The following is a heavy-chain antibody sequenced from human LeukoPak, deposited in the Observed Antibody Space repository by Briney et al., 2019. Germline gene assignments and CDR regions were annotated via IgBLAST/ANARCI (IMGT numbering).Heavy chain of an antibody. CDR3: ARHHLQQPIFVWFDP. CDR2: INTNTGNP. V-gene: IGHV7-4-1*02. CDR1: GYTFTSCA. Sequence: ASVKVSCKASGYTFTSCAMNWVRQAPGQGLEWMGWINTNTGNPTYAQGFTGRFVFSLDTSVSTAYLQISSLKAEDTAVYYCARHHLQQPIFVWFDPWGQGTLVTVSS. J-gene: IGHJ5*02. D-gene: IGHD3-9*01.